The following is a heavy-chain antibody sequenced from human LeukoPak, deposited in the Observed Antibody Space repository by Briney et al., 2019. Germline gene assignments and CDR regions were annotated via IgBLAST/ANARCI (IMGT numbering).Heavy chain of an antibody. CDR3: ARERRGSGADIDY. D-gene: IGHD3-10*01. V-gene: IGHV4-59*12. Sequence: SETLSLTCTVSGGSISSYYWSWIRQPPGKGLEWIGCIYHSGSTYYNPSLKSRVAISVDTSKNQFSLKLSSVPAADTAVYYCARERRGSGADIDYWGQGTLVTVSS. J-gene: IGHJ4*02. CDR1: GGSISSYY. CDR2: IYHSGST.